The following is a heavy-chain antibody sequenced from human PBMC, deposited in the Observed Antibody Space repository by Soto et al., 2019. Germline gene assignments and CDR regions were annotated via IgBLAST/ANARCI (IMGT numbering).Heavy chain of an antibody. CDR1: GFTFSSYS. J-gene: IGHJ3*02. CDR3: ASYKKWLDDAFDI. Sequence: PGGSLRLSCAASGFTFSSYSMNWVRQAPGEGLEWVSYISSSSSTIYYADSVKGRFTISRDNAKNSLYLQMNSLRDEDTAVYYCASYKKWLDDAFDIWGQGTMVTVSS. D-gene: IGHD3-22*01. CDR2: ISSSSSTI. V-gene: IGHV3-48*02.